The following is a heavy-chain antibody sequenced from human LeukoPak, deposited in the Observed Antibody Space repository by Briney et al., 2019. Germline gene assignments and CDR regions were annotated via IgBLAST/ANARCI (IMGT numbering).Heavy chain of an antibody. D-gene: IGHD5-24*01. V-gene: IGHV4-39*07. J-gene: IGHJ4*02. Sequence: SETLSLTCTVSRGSVNSNSYSWGWIRQPPGKELEWTGTIYYSGNTYYNPSLESRVTISVDTSKNRFSLKLTSVTAADTAVYYCARQGRRDGYNDGDYWGQGTLVTVSS. CDR2: IYYSGNT. CDR3: ARQGRRDGYNDGDY. CDR1: RGSVNSNSYS.